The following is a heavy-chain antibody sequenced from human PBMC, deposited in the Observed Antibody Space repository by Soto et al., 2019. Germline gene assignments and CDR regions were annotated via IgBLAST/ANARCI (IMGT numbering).Heavy chain of an antibody. CDR3: ARGLKNYYDSSGYWSNPWFDP. CDR1: GGSVSSGSYY. CDR2: IYYSGST. D-gene: IGHD3-22*01. J-gene: IGHJ5*02. Sequence: PSETLSLTCTVSGGSVSSGSYYWSWIRQPPGKGLEWIGYIYYSGSTNYNPSLKSRVTISVDTSKNQFSLKLSSVTAADTAVYYCARGLKNYYDSSGYWSNPWFDPWGQGTLVTVSS. V-gene: IGHV4-61*01.